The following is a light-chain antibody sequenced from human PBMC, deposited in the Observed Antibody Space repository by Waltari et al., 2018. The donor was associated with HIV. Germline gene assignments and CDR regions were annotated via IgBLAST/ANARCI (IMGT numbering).Light chain of an antibody. CDR1: SSGVTSNNP. J-gene: IGLJ1*01. Sequence: QSALTQPRSVSGSPGQSVTLSCSGASSGVTSNNPVYWYQHHPGKAPKLIIYDVTKGPSGVPDRFSGSKSGNTASLTISGLQAEDEADYYCFSYGGSLHVFGTGTEVTVL. CDR3: FSYGGSLHV. V-gene: IGLV2-11*01. CDR2: DVT.